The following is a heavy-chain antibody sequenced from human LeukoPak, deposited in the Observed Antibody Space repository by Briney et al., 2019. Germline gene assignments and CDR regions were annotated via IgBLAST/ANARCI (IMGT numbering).Heavy chain of an antibody. J-gene: IGHJ4*02. D-gene: IGHD1-26*01. CDR3: ARDKQYSGSYDSFDH. Sequence: GGSLRLSCAASGFTFSNAWMSWVRQAPGKGLEWVGRIKSKTDGGTTDYAAPVKGRFTISRDDSKNTLYLQMNSLRAEDTAVYYCARDKQYSGSYDSFDHWGQGTLVTVSS. V-gene: IGHV3-15*01. CDR2: IKSKTDGGTT. CDR1: GFTFSNAW.